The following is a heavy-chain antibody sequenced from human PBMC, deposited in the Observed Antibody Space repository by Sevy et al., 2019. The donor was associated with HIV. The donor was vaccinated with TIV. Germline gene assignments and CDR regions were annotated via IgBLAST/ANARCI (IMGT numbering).Heavy chain of an antibody. CDR3: ATNMVHAGAYDSYFNF. Sequence: GGSLRLSCTVSGFIFSNFAMHWVRQAPGKGLEWVAVTSYDGSHKYYADSVKGRFTVSRDNSQNTAFLQMNSLRAEDTGVYYCATNMVHAGAYDSYFNFWVQGSLVTVSS. V-gene: IGHV3-30*04. CDR2: TSYDGSHK. D-gene: IGHD3-10*01. CDR1: GFIFSNFA. J-gene: IGHJ4*02.